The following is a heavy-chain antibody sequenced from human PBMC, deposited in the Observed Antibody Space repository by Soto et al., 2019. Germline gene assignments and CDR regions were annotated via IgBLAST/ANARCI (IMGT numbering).Heavy chain of an antibody. CDR2: INHSGST. J-gene: IGHJ4*02. CDR3: ATTSLYGDTEAYFDY. Sequence: PSETLSLTCAVYGGSFSGYYWSWLRQPPGKGLEWIGEINHSGSTNYNPSLKSRVTISVDTSKNQFSLKLSSVTAADTAVYYCATTSLYGDTEAYFDYWGRGTLVTVSS. CDR1: GGSFSGYY. D-gene: IGHD4-17*01. V-gene: IGHV4-34*01.